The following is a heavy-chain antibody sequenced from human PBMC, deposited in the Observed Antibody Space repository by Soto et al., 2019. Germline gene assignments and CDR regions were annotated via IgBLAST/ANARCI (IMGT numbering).Heavy chain of an antibody. CDR3: AKPPPNSDAFDS. CDR1: GFMFSTYD. CDR2: IAYDGSNK. V-gene: IGHV3-30*18. J-gene: IGHJ3*02. Sequence: QVQLVESGGGVVQPGRSLRLSCAASGFMFSTYDMHWVRQAPGKGLEWVAFIAYDGSNKYYADSVKGRFTISRDNSKNTVYLQMNSLRDEDTAVYYCAKPPPNSDAFDSWGQGTVVTVSS. D-gene: IGHD2-21*01.